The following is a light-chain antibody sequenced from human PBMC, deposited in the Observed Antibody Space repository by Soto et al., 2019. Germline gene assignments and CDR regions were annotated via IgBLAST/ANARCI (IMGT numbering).Light chain of an antibody. CDR1: QGISSW. Sequence: DIQMTQSPSSVSASVGDRVTITFGASQGISSWLAWYQQKPEKAPKLVIYDASSLQSGVPSRFSGRGSGTDFTLTISSLQPEDFATLYCQQANRSHLTFGGGIKVDI. CDR3: QQANRSHLT. CDR2: DAS. J-gene: IGKJ4*01. V-gene: IGKV1-12*01.